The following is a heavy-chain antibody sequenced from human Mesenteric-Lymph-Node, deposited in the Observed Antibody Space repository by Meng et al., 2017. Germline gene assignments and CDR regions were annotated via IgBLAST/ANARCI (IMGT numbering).Heavy chain of an antibody. CDR2: ISAYDGNT. CDR3: ARMTYYGSGTYV. J-gene: IGHJ4*02. D-gene: IGHD3-10*01. CDR1: GYTFTSYA. V-gene: IGHV1-18*01. Sequence: QVQLVQSGAEVKKPGASVKVSCKASGYTFTSYAISWVRQAPGQGLEWMGWISAYDGNTNYARNFQGRVTMTTDTSTSTAYMELRSLISDDTAVYYCARMTYYGSGTYVWGQRTLVTVSS.